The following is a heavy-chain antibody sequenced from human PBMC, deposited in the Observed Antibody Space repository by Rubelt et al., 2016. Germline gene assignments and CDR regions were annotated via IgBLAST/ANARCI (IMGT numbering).Heavy chain of an antibody. CDR1: GGSFSGYY. J-gene: IGHJ6*02. Sequence: QVQLQQWGAGLLKPSETLSLTCAVYGGSFSGYYWSWIRQPPGKGLEWIGELNHSGSTNYNPFLKSRVTISVDTSKNQFSLKLSAVTAADTAVYYCARVGFGEFVMDVWGQGTTVTVSS. CDR3: ARVGFGEFVMDV. V-gene: IGHV4-34*01. CDR2: LNHSGST. D-gene: IGHD3-10*01.